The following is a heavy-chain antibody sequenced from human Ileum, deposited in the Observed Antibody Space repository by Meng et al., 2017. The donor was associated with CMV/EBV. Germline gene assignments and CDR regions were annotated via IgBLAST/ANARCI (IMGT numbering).Heavy chain of an antibody. D-gene: IGHD4-17*01. J-gene: IGHJ4*02. V-gene: IGHV3-74*02. Sequence: EVQLVESGGGLVMPGESLTLPCAASTFPLNNVWMNWVRQAPGKGLEWVGRINADGSSINYADSVKGRFTISRDNAKNTLYLQMSSLSTEDTAVYYCTRGVNAAYGLFDYWGQGALVTVSS. CDR2: INADGSSI. CDR1: TFPLNNVW. CDR3: TRGVNAAYGLFDY.